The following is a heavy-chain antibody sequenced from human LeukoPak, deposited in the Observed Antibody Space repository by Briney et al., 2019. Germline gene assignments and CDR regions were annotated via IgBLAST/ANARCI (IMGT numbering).Heavy chain of an antibody. V-gene: IGHV1-18*01. Sequence: ASVKVSCTTPGYTFTSYGINWVRQAPGQGLEWMGRISAHNGNANYAQKFQGRVTMTTDTLATTAYMELRSLRSDDTAVYYCARDLERYYDLEGRSGYWGQGTLVTVSS. CDR1: GYTFTSYG. D-gene: IGHD3-3*01. J-gene: IGHJ4*02. CDR2: ISAHNGNA. CDR3: ARDLERYYDLEGRSGY.